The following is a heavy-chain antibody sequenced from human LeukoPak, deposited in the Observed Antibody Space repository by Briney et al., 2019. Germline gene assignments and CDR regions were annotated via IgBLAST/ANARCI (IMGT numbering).Heavy chain of an antibody. CDR1: GFTFDDYA. J-gene: IGHJ3*02. CDR2: ISWNSGSI. D-gene: IGHD2-15*01. V-gene: IGHV3-9*01. Sequence: GGSLRLSCAASGFTFDDYAMHWVRQAPGKGLEWVSGISWNSGSIGYADSAKGRFTISRDNAKNSLYLQMNSLRAEDTALYYCAKALLPTKDIVVVVAATDAFDIWGQGTMVTVSS. CDR3: AKALLPTKDIVVVVAATDAFDI.